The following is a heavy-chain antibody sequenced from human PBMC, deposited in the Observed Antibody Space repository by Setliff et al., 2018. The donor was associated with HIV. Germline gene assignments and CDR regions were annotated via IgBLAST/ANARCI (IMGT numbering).Heavy chain of an antibody. V-gene: IGHV1-18*01. CDR2: ISAYNGDT. CDR3: ARVVRGVIQSAKTFDY. D-gene: IGHD2-21*01. Sequence: ASVKVSCKASGYTFTSYGISWVRQAPGQGLEWMGWISAYNGDTNYAQKFQGRVTMTTDTSTTTVYMELRSLRSDDTAVYYCARVVRGVIQSAKTFDYWGQGTLVTVPQ. J-gene: IGHJ4*02. CDR1: GYTFTSYG.